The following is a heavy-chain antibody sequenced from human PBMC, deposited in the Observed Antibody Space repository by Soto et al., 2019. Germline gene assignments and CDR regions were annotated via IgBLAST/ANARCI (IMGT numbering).Heavy chain of an antibody. D-gene: IGHD2-8*01. V-gene: IGHV3-23*01. J-gene: IGHJ4*02. Sequence: PGGSLRLSCAASGFTFSSYAMSWVRQAPGKGLEWVSAISGSGGSTYYADSVKGRFTISRDNSKNTLYLQMNSLRAEDTAVYYCAKEGDGVVTSANFDYWGQGTLVTVPQ. CDR2: ISGSGGST. CDR1: GFTFSSYA. CDR3: AKEGDGVVTSANFDY.